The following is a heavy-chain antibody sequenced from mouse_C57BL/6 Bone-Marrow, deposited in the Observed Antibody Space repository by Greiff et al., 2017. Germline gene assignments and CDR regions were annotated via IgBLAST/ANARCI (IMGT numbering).Heavy chain of an antibody. J-gene: IGHJ2*01. CDR1: GYTFTDYE. CDR2: IDPETGGT. V-gene: IGHV1-15*01. Sequence: VQLQQSGAELVRPGASVTLSCKASGYTFTDYEMHWVKQTPVHGLEWIGAIDPETGGTAYNQKFKGKAILTADKSSSTAYMELRSLTSEYSAVYYCTTTVVATPYFDCWDQGTTLTVSS. D-gene: IGHD1-1*01. CDR3: TTTVVATPYFDC.